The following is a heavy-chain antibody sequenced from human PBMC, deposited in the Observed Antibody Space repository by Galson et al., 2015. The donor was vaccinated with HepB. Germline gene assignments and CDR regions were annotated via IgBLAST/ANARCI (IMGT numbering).Heavy chain of an antibody. Sequence: SLRLSCAASGFTLRNAWMNWVRQAPGKGLEWVGRIKSKIDGGTTDYAAPVKGRFTISRDDSKNTVYLQINSLKTEDTAVYYCTTNYDLLTGVDYWGQGTLVTVSS. CDR3: TTNYDLLTGVDY. CDR1: GFTLRNAW. CDR2: IKSKIDGGTT. J-gene: IGHJ4*02. D-gene: IGHD3-9*01. V-gene: IGHV3-15*01.